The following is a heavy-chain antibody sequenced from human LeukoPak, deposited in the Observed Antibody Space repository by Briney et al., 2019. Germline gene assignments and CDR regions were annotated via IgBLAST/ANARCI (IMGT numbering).Heavy chain of an antibody. J-gene: IGHJ6*02. CDR2: IWYDGSNK. V-gene: IGHV3-33*08. CDR1: GFTFSSYG. D-gene: IGHD2-15*01. CDR3: ASGIAAISIYYGMDV. Sequence: GGSLRLSCAVSGFTFSSYGMHWVRQAPGKGLEWVAVIWYDGSNKYYADSVKGRFTISRDNSKNTLYLQMNSLRAEDTAVYYCASGIAAISIYYGMDVWGQGTTVTVSS.